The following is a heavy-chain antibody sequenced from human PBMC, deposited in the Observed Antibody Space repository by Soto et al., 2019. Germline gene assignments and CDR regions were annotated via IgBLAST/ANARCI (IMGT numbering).Heavy chain of an antibody. Sequence: PRWSLRLSCAASGFSGNNYMSWVRQAPGKGLEWVSVMYSGGGTWYTDSVKGRFTISRDNSKNTLYLQMNSLRAEDTALYYCASAPSALYGYWGQGTLVTVSS. V-gene: IGHV3-53*01. J-gene: IGHJ4*02. CDR1: GFSGNNY. D-gene: IGHD3-16*01. CDR2: MYSGGGT. CDR3: ASAPSALYGY.